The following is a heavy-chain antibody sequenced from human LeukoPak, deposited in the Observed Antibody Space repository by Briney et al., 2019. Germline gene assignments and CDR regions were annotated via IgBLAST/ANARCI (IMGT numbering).Heavy chain of an antibody. D-gene: IGHD1-26*01. V-gene: IGHV3-74*01. J-gene: IGHJ6*02. CDR2: INSDGSST. CDR3: AREWADVYYYYGMDV. CDR1: GFTFSSYW. Sequence: GGSLRLSCAVSGFTFSSYWMHWVRQAPGKGLVWVSRINSDGSSTSYADSVKGRFTISRDNAKNTLYLQMNSLRAEDTAVYYCAREWADVYYYYGMDVWGQGTTVTVSS.